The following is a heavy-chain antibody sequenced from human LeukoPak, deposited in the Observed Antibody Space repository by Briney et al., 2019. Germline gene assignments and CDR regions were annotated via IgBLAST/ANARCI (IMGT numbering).Heavy chain of an antibody. CDR3: ARDWTTAMAKEFDY. Sequence: PGGSLRLSCAASGFTFSSYWMSWVRQAPGKGLEWVANIKQDGSEKYYVDSVKGRFTISRDNAKNSLYLQMNSLRAEDTAVYYCARDWTTAMAKEFDYWGQGTLVTVSS. V-gene: IGHV3-7*01. D-gene: IGHD5-18*01. J-gene: IGHJ4*02. CDR1: GFTFSSYW. CDR2: IKQDGSEK.